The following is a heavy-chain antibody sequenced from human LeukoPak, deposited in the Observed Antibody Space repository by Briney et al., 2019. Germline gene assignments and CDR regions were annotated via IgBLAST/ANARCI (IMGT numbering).Heavy chain of an antibody. CDR1: GFTVSSNY. Sequence: GGSLRLSRAPSGFTVSSNYMSWVRPAPGKGLEWVSVIYSGGSTYYADSVKGRFTISRDNSKNTLYLQRNSRSAEDTAVYYCARDLYSSGWTDYWGQGTLVTVSS. D-gene: IGHD6-19*01. CDR3: ARDLYSSGWTDY. J-gene: IGHJ4*02. CDR2: IYSGGST. V-gene: IGHV3-53*01.